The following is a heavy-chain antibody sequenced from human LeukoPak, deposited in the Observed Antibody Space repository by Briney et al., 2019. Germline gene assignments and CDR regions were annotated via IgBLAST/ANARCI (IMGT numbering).Heavy chain of an antibody. Sequence: SGRSLRLSCAASGFTFSTYGMHWVRQAPGKGLEWVAVISSDGSNKYYADSVKGRFTISRDNSKNTLYLQMNSLRAEDTAVYYCAKRGYSYSFDYRGQGTLVTVSS. CDR1: GFTFSTYG. CDR2: ISSDGSNK. D-gene: IGHD5-18*01. V-gene: IGHV3-30*18. J-gene: IGHJ4*02. CDR3: AKRGYSYSFDY.